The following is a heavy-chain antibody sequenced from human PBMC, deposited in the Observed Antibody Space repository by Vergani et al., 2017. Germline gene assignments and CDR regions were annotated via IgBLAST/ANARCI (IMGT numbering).Heavy chain of an antibody. D-gene: IGHD5-12*01. CDR1: GFTFSSYA. V-gene: IGHV3-48*03. Sequence: EVQLLESGGGLVQPGGSLRLSCAASGFTFSSYAMNWVRQAPGKGLEWVSYISSSGSTIYYADSVKGRFTISRDNAKNSLYLQMNSLRAEDTAVYYCARTISAYFDYWGQGTLVTVSS. CDR3: ARTISAYFDY. J-gene: IGHJ4*02. CDR2: ISSSGSTI.